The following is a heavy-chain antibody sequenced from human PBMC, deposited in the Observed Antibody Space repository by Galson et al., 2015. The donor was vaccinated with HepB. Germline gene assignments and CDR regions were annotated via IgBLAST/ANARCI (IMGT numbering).Heavy chain of an antibody. V-gene: IGHV3-7*03. CDR2: IKQDGSEK. J-gene: IGHJ4*02. Sequence: SLRLSCAASGFTFSSYWMSWVRQAPGKGLEWVANIKQDGSEKYYVDSVKGRFTISRDNAKNSLYLQMNSLRAEDTAVYYCARDGRAYCGGDCYSNYWGQGTLVTVSS. D-gene: IGHD2-21*01. CDR3: ARDGRAYCGGDCYSNY. CDR1: GFTFSSYW.